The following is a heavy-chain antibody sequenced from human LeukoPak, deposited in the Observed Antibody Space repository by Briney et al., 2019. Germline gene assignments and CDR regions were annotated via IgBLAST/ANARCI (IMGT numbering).Heavy chain of an antibody. J-gene: IGHJ4*02. V-gene: IGHV3-74*01. CDR3: AKDSGTTYGSGSYSY. CDR2: FTADGSNT. Sequence: PGGSLRLSCAASGFTLSNYWMHWVRQAPGKGLVWVSRFTADGSNTAYADSVKGRFTISRDNSKNTLYLQMNSLRAEDTAVYYCAKDSGTTYGSGSYSYWGQGTLVTVSS. CDR1: GFTLSNYW. D-gene: IGHD3-10*01.